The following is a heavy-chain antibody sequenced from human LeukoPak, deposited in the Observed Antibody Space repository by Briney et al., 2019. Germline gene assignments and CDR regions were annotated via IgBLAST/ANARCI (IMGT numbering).Heavy chain of an antibody. CDR3: ARKYSGTNPFDY. D-gene: IGHD1-26*01. Sequence: PGGSLRLSCAASGFTFSSYGLSWVRQAPGRGLEWVSAISGSGAKTYYADSVKGRFTISRDNSKNTLYLQMNSLRAEDTALYYCARKYSGTNPFDYWGQGTLVTVSS. V-gene: IGHV3-23*01. J-gene: IGHJ4*02. CDR2: ISGSGAKT. CDR1: GFTFSSYG.